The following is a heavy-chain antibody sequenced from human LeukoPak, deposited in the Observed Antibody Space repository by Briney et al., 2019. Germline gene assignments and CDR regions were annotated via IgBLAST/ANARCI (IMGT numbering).Heavy chain of an antibody. J-gene: IGHJ6*03. Sequence: SETLSLTCTVFGGSISSYYWSWIRQPPGKGLEWIGYIYYSGSTNYNPSLKSRVTISVDTSKNQFSLKLSSVTAADTAVYYCARARKYYYYYMDVWGKGTTVTISS. CDR3: ARARKYYYYYMDV. CDR1: GGSISSYY. V-gene: IGHV4-59*01. CDR2: IYYSGST.